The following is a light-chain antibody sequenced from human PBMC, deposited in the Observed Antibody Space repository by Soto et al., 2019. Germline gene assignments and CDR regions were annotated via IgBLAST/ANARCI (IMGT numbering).Light chain of an antibody. CDR3: QQYRSSPMYA. CDR2: GAS. V-gene: IGKV3-20*01. CDR1: QSVSSSY. J-gene: IGKJ2*01. Sequence: EIVLTQSPGTLSLSPGERATLSCRASQSVSSSYLAWYQQKPGQAPRLLIYGASSRATGIPDRFSGSGSGTDFTLTISRPEPEDFAVYYCQQYRSSPMYAFGQGTKREIK.